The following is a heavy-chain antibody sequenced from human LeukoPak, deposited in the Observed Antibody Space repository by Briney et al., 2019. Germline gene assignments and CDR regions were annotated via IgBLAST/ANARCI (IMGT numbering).Heavy chain of an antibody. CDR2: MNPNSGNT. CDR1: GYTFTSYD. Sequence: ASVKVSCKASGYTFTSYDINWVRQATGQGLEWMGWMNPNSGNTGYAQKFQGRVTITRNTSISTAYMELSSLRSEDTAVYYCARGPPKGSGSSTYYYYYMDVWGKGTTVTVSS. V-gene: IGHV1-8*03. J-gene: IGHJ6*03. CDR3: ARGPPKGSGSSTYYYYYMDV. D-gene: IGHD1-26*01.